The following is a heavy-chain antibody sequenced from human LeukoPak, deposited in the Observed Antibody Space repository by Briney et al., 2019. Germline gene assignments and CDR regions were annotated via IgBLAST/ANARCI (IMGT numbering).Heavy chain of an antibody. CDR3: AILGYSSSVFDC. D-gene: IGHD2-2*01. CDR1: GFTFSNYA. Sequence: GGSLRLSCAASGFTFSNYAIHWVRQAPGKELEWAALISKDGTGTYYPDSVKGRFTISRDNSKNTLYLQMNSLRTEDTAMYYCAILGYSSSVFDCWGQGTLVTVSS. CDR2: ISKDGTGT. V-gene: IGHV3-30-3*01. J-gene: IGHJ4*02.